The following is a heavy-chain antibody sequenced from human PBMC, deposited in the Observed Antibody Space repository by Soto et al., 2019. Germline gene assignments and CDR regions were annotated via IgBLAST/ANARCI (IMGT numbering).Heavy chain of an antibody. D-gene: IGHD3-16*01. V-gene: IGHV4-34*01. CDR1: GGSFSGYY. CDR2: INHSGST. CDR3: ARGIGGWFDP. Sequence: QVQLQQWGAGLLKPSETLSLTCAVYGGSFSGYYWSWIRQPPGRGLEWIGEINHSGSTNYNPSLKSRVTISVDTSKNQFSLKLSSVTAADTAVYYCARGIGGWFDPWGQGTLVTVSS. J-gene: IGHJ5*02.